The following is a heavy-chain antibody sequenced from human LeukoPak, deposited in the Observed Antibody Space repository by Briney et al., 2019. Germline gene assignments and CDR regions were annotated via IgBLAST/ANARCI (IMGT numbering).Heavy chain of an antibody. J-gene: IGHJ5*02. D-gene: IGHD4-17*01. Sequence: ASVKVSCKASGGTFSSYAISWVRLAPGQGLEWMGRIIPILGIANYAQKFQGRVTITADKSTSTAYMELSSLRSEDTAVYYCARWRSRYGDYVAWGRGTLVTVSS. CDR2: IIPILGIA. CDR1: GGTFSSYA. CDR3: ARWRSRYGDYVA. V-gene: IGHV1-69*04.